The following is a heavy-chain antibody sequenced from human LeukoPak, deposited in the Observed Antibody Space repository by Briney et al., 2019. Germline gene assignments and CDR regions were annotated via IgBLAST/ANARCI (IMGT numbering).Heavy chain of an antibody. V-gene: IGHV1-18*01. CDR3: ARDQSYGGYDSEVEWTFDY. D-gene: IGHD5-12*01. CDR1: GYTFTSYG. CDR2: ISAYNGNT. J-gene: IGHJ4*02. Sequence: GASVKVSCKASGYTFTSYGISWVRQAPGQGLEWMGWISAYNGNTNYAQKLQGRVTMTTDTSTSTAYMELRSLRSDDTAVYYCARDQSYGGYDSEVEWTFDYWGQGTLVTVSS.